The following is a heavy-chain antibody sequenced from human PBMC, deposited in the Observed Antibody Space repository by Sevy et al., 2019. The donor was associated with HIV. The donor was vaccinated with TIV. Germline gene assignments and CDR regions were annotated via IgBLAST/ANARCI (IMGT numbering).Heavy chain of an antibody. CDR2: IKGDGSDK. CDR3: AHETFGRFES. D-gene: IGHD3-16*01. Sequence: GGSLGLSCAASGFTFSANWMNWVRQAPGKGLEWVANIKGDGSDKYYLDSVEGRFTISRDNAKNLLYLQMNSLRVEDTAVYYCAHETFGRFESWGQGTLVTVSS. V-gene: IGHV3-7*01. J-gene: IGHJ4*02. CDR1: GFTFSANW.